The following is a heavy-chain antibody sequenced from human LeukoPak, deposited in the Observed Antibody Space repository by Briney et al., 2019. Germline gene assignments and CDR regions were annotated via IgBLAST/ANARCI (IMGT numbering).Heavy chain of an antibody. J-gene: IGHJ6*02. CDR3: ARDQPPSSSYYGMDV. V-gene: IGHV1-18*01. D-gene: IGHD6-19*01. Sequence: ASVTVSCTASGYTFTSFGISWVRQAPGQGLEWMGWISAYNGNTNYAQKLQGRVTMTTDTSTSTAYMELRSLRSDDTAVYYCARDQPPSSSYYGMDVWGQGTTVTVSS. CDR1: GYTFTSFG. CDR2: ISAYNGNT.